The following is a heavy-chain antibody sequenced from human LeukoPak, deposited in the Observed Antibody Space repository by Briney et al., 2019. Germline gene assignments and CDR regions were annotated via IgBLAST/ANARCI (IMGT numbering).Heavy chain of an antibody. CDR3: ASLAAAGIPND. D-gene: IGHD6-13*01. Sequence: SETLSLTCTVSGGSISSSSYYWGWIRQPPGKGLEWIGSIYYSGSTYYNPSLKSRVTISVDTSKNQFSLKLSSVTAADTAVYYCASLAAAGIPNDWGQGTLVTVSS. CDR2: IYYSGST. V-gene: IGHV4-39*07. CDR1: GGSISSSSYY. J-gene: IGHJ4*02.